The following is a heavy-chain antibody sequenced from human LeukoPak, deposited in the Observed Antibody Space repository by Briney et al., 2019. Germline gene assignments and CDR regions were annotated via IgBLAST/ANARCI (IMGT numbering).Heavy chain of an antibody. D-gene: IGHD4-23*01. V-gene: IGHV1-46*01. CDR3: ARDRGTVVIHWYFDL. CDR1: GYTFTSYY. CDR2: INPSGGST. Sequence: ASVKVSCKASGYTFTSYYMHWVRQAPGQGLEWMGIINPSGGSTSYAQKFQGRVTMTRDTSTSTVYMELSSLRSEDTAVYYCARDRGTVVIHWYFDLWGRGTLVTVSS. J-gene: IGHJ2*01.